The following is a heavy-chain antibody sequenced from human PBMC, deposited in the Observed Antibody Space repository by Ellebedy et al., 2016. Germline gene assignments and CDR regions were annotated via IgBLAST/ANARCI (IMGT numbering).Heavy chain of an antibody. CDR3: ARLLGAIRDFDY. Sequence: ASVKVSCKASGYTFTSYAMHWVRQAPGQRLEWMGWINAGNGNTKYSQKFQGRVTITRDTSASTAYMELSSLRSEDTAVYYCARLLGAIRDFDYWGQGTLVTGSS. D-gene: IGHD3-10*01. CDR1: GYTFTSYA. V-gene: IGHV1-3*01. J-gene: IGHJ4*02. CDR2: INAGNGNT.